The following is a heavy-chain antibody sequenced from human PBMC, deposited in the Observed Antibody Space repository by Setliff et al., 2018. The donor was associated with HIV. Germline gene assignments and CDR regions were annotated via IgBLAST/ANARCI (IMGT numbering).Heavy chain of an antibody. CDR1: GGIFSRFA. CDR3: ARGGVYYYDSSGWSMDY. Sequence: ASVKVSCKASGGIFSRFAISWVRQAPGQGLDWMGGIIPVFGTTNYAQKFQGRVTITADESTSTAYMELSSLRSEDTAVYYCARGGVYYYDSSGWSMDYWGQGTLVTVSS. J-gene: IGHJ4*02. D-gene: IGHD3-22*01. V-gene: IGHV1-69*13. CDR2: IIPVFGTT.